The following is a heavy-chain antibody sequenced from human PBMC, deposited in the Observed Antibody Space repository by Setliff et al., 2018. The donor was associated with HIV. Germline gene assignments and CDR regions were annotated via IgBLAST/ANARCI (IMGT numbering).Heavy chain of an antibody. D-gene: IGHD4-17*01. V-gene: IGHV3-53*01. J-gene: IGHJ6*03. CDR1: GFTVSSNY. CDR3: ARGPSDSDYDDFYYYMDV. Sequence: GGSLRLSCAASGFTVSSNYMSWVRQAPGKGLEWVSVLYSGGSTYYADSVKGRFTISRDNSKNTVHLEMNSLRVEDTAVYYCARGPSDSDYDDFYYYMDVWGKGTTVTVS. CDR2: LYSGGST.